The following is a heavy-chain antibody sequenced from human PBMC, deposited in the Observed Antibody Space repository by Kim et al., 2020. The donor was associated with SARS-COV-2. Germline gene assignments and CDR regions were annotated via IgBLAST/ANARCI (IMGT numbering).Heavy chain of an antibody. CDR3: ARAIQDEDCSGPSCYRFD. CDR1: GYIFTQFG. CDR2: IRGFNAKA. Sequence: ASVKVSCKTSGYIFTQFGVTWVRLAPGLGLEWLGWIRGFNAKADYAQKFQDRVTMTIDPSTDTAYVELRGLRPDDTAVYYCARAIQDEDCSGPSCYRFD. V-gene: IGHV1-18*01. J-gene: IGHJ4*01. D-gene: IGHD2-15*01.